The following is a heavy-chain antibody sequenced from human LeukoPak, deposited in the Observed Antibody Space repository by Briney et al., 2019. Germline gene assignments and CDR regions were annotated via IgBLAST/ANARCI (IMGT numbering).Heavy chain of an antibody. D-gene: IGHD1-26*01. J-gene: IGHJ2*01. CDR1: GGSISSSSYH. Sequence: PSETLSLTCTVSGGSISSSSYHWGWIRQPPGKGLEWIGSIYYSGSTYYNPSLKSRVTISVDTSKNQFSLKLSSVTAADTAVYYCASRSNSGSYDDDYWYFDLWGRGTLVTVSS. CDR3: ASRSNSGSYDDDYWYFDL. CDR2: IYYSGST. V-gene: IGHV4-39*07.